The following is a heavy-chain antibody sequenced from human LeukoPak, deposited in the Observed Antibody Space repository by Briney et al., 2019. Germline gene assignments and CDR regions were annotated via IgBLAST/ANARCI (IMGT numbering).Heavy chain of an antibody. CDR3: ARGEIFCSGGSCGDAFDI. V-gene: IGHV3-11*04. J-gene: IGHJ3*02. CDR1: GFTFSDYY. D-gene: IGHD2-15*01. CDR2: ISSSGSTI. Sequence: NAGGSLRLSCAASGFTFSDYYMSWIRQAPGKGLEWVSYISSSGSTIYYADSVKGRFTTSRDNAKNSLYLQMNSLRAEDTAVYYCARGEIFCSGGSCGDAFDIWGQGTMVTVSS.